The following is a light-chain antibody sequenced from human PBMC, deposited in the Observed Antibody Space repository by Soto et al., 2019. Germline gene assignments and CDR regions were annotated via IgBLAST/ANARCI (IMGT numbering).Light chain of an antibody. CDR2: DAT. CDR1: QSVGSN. V-gene: IGKV3-11*01. J-gene: IGKJ4*01. CDR3: QQRSDRLS. Sequence: VVLTQSPATLSLSLGESASLSCRASQSVGSNLAWYQQKRGQAPRLLIYDATERATGITARFTGSRSGTDFTLSISRLEPDDFAVYYCQQRSDRLSFGGGTVVEI.